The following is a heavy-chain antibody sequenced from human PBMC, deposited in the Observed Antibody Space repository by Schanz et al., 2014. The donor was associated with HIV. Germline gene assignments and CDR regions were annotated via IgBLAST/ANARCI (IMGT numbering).Heavy chain of an antibody. Sequence: LQLVESGGGLVKPGGSLRLSCAASGFTFSNSFMGWVRQAPGKGLEWVANIKQDATEKNYVDSVKGRFTISRDNSKKTLHLQMNSLRPEDTAVYYCSTDIAVAGRGGMDLWGQGTTVTVAS. CDR1: GFTFSNSF. V-gene: IGHV3-7*01. J-gene: IGHJ6*02. D-gene: IGHD6-19*01. CDR3: STDIAVAGRGGMDL. CDR2: IKQDATEK.